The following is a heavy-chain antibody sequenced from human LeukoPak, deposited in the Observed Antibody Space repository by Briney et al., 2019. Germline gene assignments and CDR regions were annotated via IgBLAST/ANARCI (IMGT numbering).Heavy chain of an antibody. CDR1: GGSFSGYY. CDR3: ARGRGVLEWLLLVRSYYFDY. V-gene: IGHV4-34*01. Sequence: SETLSLTCAVYGGSFSGYYWSWIRQPPGKGLEWLGEIDHSGSTNYNPSLMSRVTISVDTSKNQISLKLSSVTAADTAVYYCARGRGVLEWLLLVRSYYFDYWGQGTLVTVSS. D-gene: IGHD3-3*01. J-gene: IGHJ4*02. CDR2: IDHSGST.